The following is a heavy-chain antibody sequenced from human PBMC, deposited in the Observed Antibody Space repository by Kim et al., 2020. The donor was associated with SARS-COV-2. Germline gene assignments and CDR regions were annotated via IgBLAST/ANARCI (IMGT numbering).Heavy chain of an antibody. CDR3: ARGLGRDYGDYFDY. J-gene: IGHJ4*02. CDR1: GGSISSRSYS. V-gene: IGHV4-39*07. CDR2: MYYSGST. Sequence: SETLSLTCTVFGGSISSRSYSWGWIRQSPGKGLEWIGSMYYSGSTYYNPSLKSRVTISVDTSKNQFSLRLSSVTAADTAVYYCARGLGRDYGDYFDYWGQGTLVTVSS. D-gene: IGHD4-17*01.